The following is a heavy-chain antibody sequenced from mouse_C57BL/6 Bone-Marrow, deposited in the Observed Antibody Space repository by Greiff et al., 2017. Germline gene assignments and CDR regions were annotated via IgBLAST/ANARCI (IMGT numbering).Heavy chain of an antibody. CDR2: LDPEDGET. J-gene: IGHJ3*01. Sequence: EVQLQQSGAELVKPGASVKLSCTASGFNITDYYLHWVKQRTEQGLAWIGRLDPEDGETKYAPKFQGKATLTAATSSNTAYLQLSSLTSEDTSVYYCARRGTTVVAKDAYWGQGTLVTVSA. CDR1: GFNITDYY. CDR3: ARRGTTVVAKDAY. D-gene: IGHD1-1*01. V-gene: IGHV14-2*01.